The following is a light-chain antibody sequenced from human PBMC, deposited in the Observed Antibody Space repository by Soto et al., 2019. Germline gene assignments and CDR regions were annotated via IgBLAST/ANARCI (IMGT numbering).Light chain of an antibody. V-gene: IGKV3-11*01. CDR2: DAS. CDR3: QQRSNRL. CDR1: QSVSNY. J-gene: IGKJ3*01. Sequence: ETVLTQSPATLSLSPGERATLSCRASQSVSNYVAWYQQKPGQAPRLLIYDASNRATGIPARFSGSGSGTDFTLTISSLEPEDFAVYFCQQRSNRLFGPGTKVDIK.